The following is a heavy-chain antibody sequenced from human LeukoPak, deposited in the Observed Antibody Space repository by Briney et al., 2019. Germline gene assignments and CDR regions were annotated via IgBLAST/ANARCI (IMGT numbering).Heavy chain of an antibody. V-gene: IGHV4-39*01. D-gene: IGHD2-2*01. CDR2: NYYSGST. CDR1: VGFNSSSSYY. CDR3: ARRQYCSSTSCPDNWFDP. Sequence: SDTLSLTCTLSVGFNSSSSYYCGWVRQPPAKGLEWIGRNYYSGSTYYNPSLKSRVTISVDTSKNQFSLKLSSVTAADTAVYYCARRQYCSSTSCPDNWFDPWGQGTLVTVSS. J-gene: IGHJ5*02.